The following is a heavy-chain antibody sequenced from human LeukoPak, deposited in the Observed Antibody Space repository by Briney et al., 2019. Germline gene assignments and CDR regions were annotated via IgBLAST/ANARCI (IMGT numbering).Heavy chain of an antibody. Sequence: GGSLRLSCAASGFTFSSYVMSWVRQAPGKGLEWVSVISGGGGSTYYADSVKGRFTISRDNSKNTLFLQMNSLRAEDTAVYYCAREGRKYGSGSLYYFDYWGQGTLVTVSS. D-gene: IGHD3-10*01. J-gene: IGHJ4*02. V-gene: IGHV3-23*01. CDR1: GFTFSSYV. CDR3: AREGRKYGSGSLYYFDY. CDR2: ISGGGGST.